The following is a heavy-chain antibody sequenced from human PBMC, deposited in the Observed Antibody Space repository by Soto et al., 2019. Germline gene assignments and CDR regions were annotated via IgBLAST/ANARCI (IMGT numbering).Heavy chain of an antibody. D-gene: IGHD4-17*01. CDR2: ISYDGSNK. Sequence: QVQLVESGGGVVQPGRSLRLSCAASGFTFSSYGMHWVRQAPGKGLEWVAVISYDGSNKYYADSVKGRFTISRDNSKNTLYLQMNSLRAEDTAVYYCANAGDPTVTTWDYWGQGTLVTVSS. CDR3: ANAGDPTVTTWDY. V-gene: IGHV3-30*18. J-gene: IGHJ4*02. CDR1: GFTFSSYG.